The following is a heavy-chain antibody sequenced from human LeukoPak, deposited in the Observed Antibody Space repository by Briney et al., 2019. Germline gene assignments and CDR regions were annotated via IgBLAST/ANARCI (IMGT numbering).Heavy chain of an antibody. V-gene: IGHV4-59*08. D-gene: IGHD6-19*01. CDR1: GGSISSYY. Sequence: PSETLSLTCTVSGGSISSYYWSWIRQPTGKGLEWIGYIYYSGSTNYNPSLKSRVTISVDTSKNQFSLKLSSVTAADTAVYYCARQKAVADLFDYWGQGTLVTVSS. J-gene: IGHJ4*02. CDR3: ARQKAVADLFDY. CDR2: IYYSGST.